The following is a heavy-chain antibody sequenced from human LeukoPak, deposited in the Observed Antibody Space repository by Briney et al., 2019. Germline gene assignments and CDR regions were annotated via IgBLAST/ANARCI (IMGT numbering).Heavy chain of an antibody. CDR3: ARQTPYLYIDN. D-gene: IGHD2-15*01. CDR2: IYYSGST. J-gene: IGHJ4*02. Sequence: PSETLSLTCTVSGASLSGSSYYWGWIRQPPGKGLEWIGNIYYSGSTYCNPSLKSRVTMSVDTSKNQFSLKLSSVTAEDTAVYYCARQTPYLYIDNWRQGTLVTVSS. V-gene: IGHV4-39*01. CDR1: GASLSGSSYY.